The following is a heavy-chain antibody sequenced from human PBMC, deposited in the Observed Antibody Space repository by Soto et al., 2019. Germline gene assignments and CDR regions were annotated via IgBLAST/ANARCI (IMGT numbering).Heavy chain of an antibody. CDR2: TYYRSKWYN. CDR1: GDSVSSNTAA. J-gene: IGHJ3*02. D-gene: IGHD7-27*01. V-gene: IGHV6-1*01. Sequence: SQTLSLTCVVFGDSVSSNTAAWTLIRQSPSRGLEWLGRTYYRSKWYNDYAVSVKSRITINPDTSRNQFSLQLNSVTPEDTAVYYCARDLGAFDIWGQGTMVTVSS. CDR3: ARDLGAFDI.